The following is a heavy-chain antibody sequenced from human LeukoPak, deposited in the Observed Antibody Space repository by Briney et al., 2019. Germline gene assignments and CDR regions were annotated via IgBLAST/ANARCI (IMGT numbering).Heavy chain of an antibody. CDR1: GGSISSYY. CDR3: ARQTGSGLFILP. J-gene: IGHJ4*02. CDR2: IYYSGST. V-gene: IGHV4-59*08. Sequence: PSETLSLICTVSGGSISSYYWSWIRQPPGKGLEWIGYIYYSGSTNYNPSLKSRVTISVDTSKNQFSLRLTSVTAADTAVYYCARQTGSGLFILPGGQGTLVTVSS. D-gene: IGHD3/OR15-3a*01.